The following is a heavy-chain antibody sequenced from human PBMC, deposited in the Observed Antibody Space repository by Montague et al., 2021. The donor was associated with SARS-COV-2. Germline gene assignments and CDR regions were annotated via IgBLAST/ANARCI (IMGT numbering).Heavy chain of an antibody. CDR2: IKPDGGEK. Sequence: SLRLSCAASGFTFSSYWMSWVRQTPGKGLEWVAHIKPDGGEKHYVDSVKGRFTISRDNAKNSLNLQMDSLRAEDTALYYCARDSRIVGATGGMDVWGQGTGVIVSS. D-gene: IGHD1-26*01. CDR3: ARDSRIVGATGGMDV. V-gene: IGHV3-7*03. J-gene: IGHJ6*02. CDR1: GFTFSSYW.